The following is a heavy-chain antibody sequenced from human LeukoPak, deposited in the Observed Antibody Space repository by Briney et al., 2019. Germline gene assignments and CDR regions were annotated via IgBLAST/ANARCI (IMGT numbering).Heavy chain of an antibody. CDR3: ARAKVRGVTHYYYYMDV. CDR2: IIPIFGTA. J-gene: IGHJ6*03. Sequence: SVKVSCRASGGTFSSYAISWVRQAPGQGLEWMGGIIPIFGTANYAQKFQGRVTITTDESTSTAYMELSSLRSEDTAVYYCARAKVRGVTHYYYYMDVWGKGTTVTVSS. V-gene: IGHV1-69*05. D-gene: IGHD3-10*01. CDR1: GGTFSSYA.